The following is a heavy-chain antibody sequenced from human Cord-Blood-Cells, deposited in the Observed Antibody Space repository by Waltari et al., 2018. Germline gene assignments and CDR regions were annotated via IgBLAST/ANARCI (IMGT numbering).Heavy chain of an antibody. CDR3: ARDPPGKQWLVPDY. D-gene: IGHD6-19*01. CDR2: ISYDGSNK. V-gene: IGHV3-30*04. J-gene: IGHJ4*02. CDR1: GFTFSSYA. Sequence: QVQLVESGGGVVQPGRSLRLSCAASGFTFSSYAMHWVRQAPGKGLGWGAVISYDGSNKYYADSVKGRFTISRDNSKNTLYLQMNSLRAEDTAVYYCARDPPGKQWLVPDYWGQGTLVTVSS.